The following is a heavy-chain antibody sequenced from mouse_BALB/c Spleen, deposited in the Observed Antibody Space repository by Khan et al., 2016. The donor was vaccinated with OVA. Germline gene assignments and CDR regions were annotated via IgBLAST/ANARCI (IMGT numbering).Heavy chain of an antibody. V-gene: IGHV1-54*03. CDR2: INTGSGGT. CDR1: GYAFTNYL. Sequence: QIQLVQSGAELVRPGTSVKVSCKASGYAFTNYLIEWVKQRPGQGLEWIGVINTGSGGTNYNEKLQGKAQLTADKSSSTAYMLLSSLTSDACADSLCALDSSCYVPFAYWGQGTLVTVSA. D-gene: IGHD3-2*01. J-gene: IGHJ3*01. CDR3: ALDSSCYVPFAY.